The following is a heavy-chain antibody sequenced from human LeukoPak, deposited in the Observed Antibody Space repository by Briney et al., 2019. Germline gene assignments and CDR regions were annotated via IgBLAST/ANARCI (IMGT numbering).Heavy chain of an antibody. Sequence: PSETLSLTCTVSGGSISSSSYYWGWIRQPPGKGLEWIGSIYYSGSTYYNPSLKSRVTISVDTSKNQFSLKLSSVTAADTAVYYCASQVPAIDYWGQGTLVTVSS. CDR1: GGSISSSSYY. V-gene: IGHV4-39*07. J-gene: IGHJ4*02. CDR2: IYYSGST. D-gene: IGHD2-2*01. CDR3: ASQVPAIDY.